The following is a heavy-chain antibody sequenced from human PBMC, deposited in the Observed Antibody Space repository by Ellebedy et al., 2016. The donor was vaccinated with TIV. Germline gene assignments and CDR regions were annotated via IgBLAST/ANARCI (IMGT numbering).Heavy chain of an antibody. CDR3: ARYRSIAAGEYDS. V-gene: IGHV5-51*01. CDR2: IYPGDSNI. CDR1: GYTFTNSW. J-gene: IGHJ5*02. Sequence: GESLKISCKGPGYTFTNSWIGWVRQMPGKGLECMGNIYPGDSNIRYSPSFQGQVTISADKSISTAYLQWNSLKAPDTAMYYCARYRSIAAGEYDSWGQGTLVTVSS. D-gene: IGHD6-13*01.